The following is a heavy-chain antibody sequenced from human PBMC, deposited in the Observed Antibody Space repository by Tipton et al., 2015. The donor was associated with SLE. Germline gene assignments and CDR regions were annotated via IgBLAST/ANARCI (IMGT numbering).Heavy chain of an antibody. CDR2: ITWNSGNI. CDR1: GFTFDEYA. J-gene: IGHJ4*02. D-gene: IGHD3-10*01. V-gene: IGHV3-9*01. CDR3: AKEATWRGSYCDRGPFDC. Sequence: SLRLSCAGSGFTFDEYAMHWVRQIPGKGLEWVSGITWNSGNIAYADSVKGRFTISRDNAKNSLYLQMDSLRTEDTAFYYCAKEATWRGSYCDRGPFDCWGQGTLVTVSS.